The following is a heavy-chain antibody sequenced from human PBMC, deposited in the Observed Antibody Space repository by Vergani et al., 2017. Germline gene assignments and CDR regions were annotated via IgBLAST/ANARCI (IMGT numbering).Heavy chain of an antibody. CDR1: FDSIRKLY. Sequence: QVQLQESGPGLVKSSETLSLTCSVSFDSIRKLYCNWIRQPQRKGLEWIGSTHYSENTNYNPSLMTRVTISVDTSKNQFSLALTSVTAADTAVYYCASDTHSGQRAYRWGQGILVTVTS. CDR3: ASDTHSGQRAYR. D-gene: IGHD6-19*01. V-gene: IGHV4-59*11. J-gene: IGHJ5*02. CDR2: THYSENT.